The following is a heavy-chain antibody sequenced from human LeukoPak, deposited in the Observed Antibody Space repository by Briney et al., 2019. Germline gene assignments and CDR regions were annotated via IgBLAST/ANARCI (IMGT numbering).Heavy chain of an antibody. J-gene: IGHJ4*02. V-gene: IGHV4-59*01. CDR3: ARDTRSYDSSGYYFFDF. CDR2: INYSGST. D-gene: IGHD3-22*01. Sequence: PSETLSLTCTVSGASIRSYYWNWRRHPPGQGLEWIGYINYSGSTNSNPSHKSRATIAMDTSKYHFSLKLSSVTAADTAVYFCARDTRSYDSSGYYFFDFWGQGTLVTVSS. CDR1: GASIRSYY.